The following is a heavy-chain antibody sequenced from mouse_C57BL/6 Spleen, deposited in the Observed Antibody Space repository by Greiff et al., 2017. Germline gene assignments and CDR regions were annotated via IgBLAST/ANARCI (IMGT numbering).Heavy chain of an antibody. V-gene: IGHV6-3*01. J-gene: IGHJ4*01. CDR2: IRLKSDNYAT. D-gene: IGHD1-1*02. CDR3: TGWYPFYAMDY. Sequence: EVKVEESGGGLVQPGGSMKLSCVASGFTFSNYWMHWVRQSPEKGLEWVAQIRLKSDNYATHYAESVKGRFTISRDDSKSSVYLQMNNLRAEDTGIYYCTGWYPFYAMDYWGQGTSVTVSS. CDR1: GFTFSNYW.